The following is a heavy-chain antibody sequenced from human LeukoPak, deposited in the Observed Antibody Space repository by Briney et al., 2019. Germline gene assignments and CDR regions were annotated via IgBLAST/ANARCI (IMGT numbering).Heavy chain of an antibody. CDR2: IYTSGST. D-gene: IGHD3-10*01. V-gene: IGHV4-61*02. CDR3: ARLDSMVRGVDY. Sequence: PSETLSLTCTVSGGSISSGSYHCSWIRQPAGKGLEWIGRIYTSGSTNYNPSLKSRVTISVDTSKNQFSLKLSSVTAADTAVYYCARLDSMVRGVDYWGQGTLVTVSS. CDR1: GGSISSGSYH. J-gene: IGHJ4*02.